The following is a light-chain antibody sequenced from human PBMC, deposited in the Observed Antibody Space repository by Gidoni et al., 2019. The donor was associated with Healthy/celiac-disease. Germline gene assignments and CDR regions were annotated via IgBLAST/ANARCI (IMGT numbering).Light chain of an antibody. J-gene: IGKJ5*01. CDR3: QQYGSSLKIT. CDR1: QSVSSSY. Sequence: EIVLTQSPGTLSLSPGERATLSCMASQSVSSSYLAWYQQKPGQAPRLLIYGASSRATGIPDRFSGSGSGTDFTLTISRLEPEDFAVYYCQQYGSSLKITFAQXTRLEI. CDR2: GAS. V-gene: IGKV3-20*01.